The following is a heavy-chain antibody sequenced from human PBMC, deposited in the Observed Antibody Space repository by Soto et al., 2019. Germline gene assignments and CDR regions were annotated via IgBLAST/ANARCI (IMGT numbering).Heavy chain of an antibody. D-gene: IGHD1-26*01. CDR2: IYYSGST. Sequence: QVQLQESGPGLVKPSETLSLTCTVSGGSISSYYWSWIRQPPGKGLEWIGYIYYSGSTNYNPSLKSRVTISVDTSKNQFSLKLSSVTAADTAVYYCARTSGGSYRDYYFDYWGQGTLVTVSS. V-gene: IGHV4-59*01. J-gene: IGHJ4*02. CDR3: ARTSGGSYRDYYFDY. CDR1: GGSISSYY.